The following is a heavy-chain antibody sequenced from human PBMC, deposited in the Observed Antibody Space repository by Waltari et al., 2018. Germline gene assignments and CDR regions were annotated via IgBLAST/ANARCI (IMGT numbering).Heavy chain of an antibody. CDR2: TVPSNAFP. Sequence: EVRLVQSGAEVKKPGESLKISCKISGYMFTSHYINWVRQPPGNGLEWVGATVPSNAFPTYRPSCQGHVSISSARSIATVYLQWNNLEASDSAMYYCARRQTIIEGDDYYYYGLDVWGQGTTVAVS. D-gene: IGHD3-10*01. CDR1: GYMFTSHY. CDR3: ARRQTIIEGDDYYYYGLDV. J-gene: IGHJ6*02. V-gene: IGHV5-10-1*01.